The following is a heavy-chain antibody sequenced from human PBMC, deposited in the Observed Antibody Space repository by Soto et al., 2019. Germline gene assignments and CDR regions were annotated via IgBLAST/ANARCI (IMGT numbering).Heavy chain of an antibody. CDR2: ISASSNSM. D-gene: IGHD1-7*01. Sequence: GGSLRLSCSASGFTFKTYSMIWVRQAPGKGLEWVSSISASSNSMYYADSVKGRVTISRDNTRNSLFLQMNSLRGEDTAVYYCVSGPRIKGGVAGITVRYDYYGMDLWGQGTTVTVSS. CDR1: GFTFKTYS. V-gene: IGHV3-21*01. J-gene: IGHJ6*02. CDR3: VSGPRIKGGVAGITVRYDYYGMDL.